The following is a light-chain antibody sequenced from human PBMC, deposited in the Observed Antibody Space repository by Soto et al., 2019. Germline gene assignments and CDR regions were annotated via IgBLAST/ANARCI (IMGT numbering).Light chain of an antibody. J-gene: IGKJ1*01. CDR1: QSISSW. Sequence: DIQMTQSPSTLSASVGDRVTITCRASQSISSWLAWYQQKPGKAPKLLIYDASSLESGVPSRFSGSGSGTEFTLTISSLQPDEFATYHCQQYNSDSPLTFGQGTKVDIK. V-gene: IGKV1-5*01. CDR2: DAS. CDR3: QQYNSDSPLT.